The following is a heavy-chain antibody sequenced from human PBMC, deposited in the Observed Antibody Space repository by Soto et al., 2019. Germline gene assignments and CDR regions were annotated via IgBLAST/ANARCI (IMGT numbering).Heavy chain of an antibody. CDR2: INPRDDSI. CDR1: GHTFTNYY. D-gene: IGHD5-12*01. J-gene: IGHJ4*02. Sequence: QVQLVQSGAEVKKPGASVKVSCKASGHTFTNYYMHWVQQAPGQGLEWMGLINPRDDSISYALKFQGRVTVTRDTSTSTVYMELRSLRSDDTAVYYCAREGDGYKYFDQWGQGTLVTVSS. CDR3: AREGDGYKYFDQ. V-gene: IGHV1-46*01.